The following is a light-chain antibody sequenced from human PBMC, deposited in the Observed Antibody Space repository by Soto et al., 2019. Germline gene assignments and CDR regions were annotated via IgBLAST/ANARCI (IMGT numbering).Light chain of an antibody. CDR3: QTWDTGSVV. CDR1: SGHSSYA. Sequence: QLVLTQSPSASASLGASVKFTCTLSSGHSSYAIAWHQQQPEKGPRYLMKLNSDCSHNKGDGIPDRFSGSSSGAERYLTISSHQSEDEADYYCQTWDTGSVVFGGGTKVTVL. CDR2: LNSDCSH. V-gene: IGLV4-69*01. J-gene: IGLJ2*01.